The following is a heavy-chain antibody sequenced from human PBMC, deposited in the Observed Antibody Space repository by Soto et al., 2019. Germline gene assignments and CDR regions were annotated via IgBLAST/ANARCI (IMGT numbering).Heavy chain of an antibody. J-gene: IGHJ5*02. Sequence: QLQLQESGPGLVKPSETLSLTCTVSGGSISSSSYYWGWIRQPPGKGLEWIGSIYYSGSTYYNPSLKSRVTISVDTSKNQFSLKLSSVTAADTAVYYCARPRGYSYGYRGLGWFDPWGQGTLVTVSS. CDR3: ARPRGYSYGYRGLGWFDP. CDR2: IYYSGST. V-gene: IGHV4-39*01. D-gene: IGHD5-18*01. CDR1: GGSISSSSYY.